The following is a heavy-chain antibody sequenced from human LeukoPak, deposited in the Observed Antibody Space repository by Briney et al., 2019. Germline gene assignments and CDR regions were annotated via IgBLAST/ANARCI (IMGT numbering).Heavy chain of an antibody. CDR3: AKGGFSYGYVDY. V-gene: IGHV3-23*01. J-gene: IGHJ4*02. CDR2: ISSSGHST. Sequence: PGGSLRLSCAASGFTFSSYSMNWVRQAPGKGLEWVSPISSSGHSTYYADSVKGRFTISRDNSKNTLYLQMNSLRVEDTAVYYCAKGGFSYGYVDYWGQGTLVTVSS. D-gene: IGHD5-18*01. CDR1: GFTFSSYS.